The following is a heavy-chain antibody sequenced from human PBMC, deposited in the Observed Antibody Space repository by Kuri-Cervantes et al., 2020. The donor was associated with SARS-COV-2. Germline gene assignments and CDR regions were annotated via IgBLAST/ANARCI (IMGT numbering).Heavy chain of an antibody. Sequence: GESLKISCAASGFTFSSYWMHWVRQAPGKGLVWVSRINSDGSSTSYADSVKGRFTISRDNAKNTLYLQMNSLRAEDTAVYYCARDRLRYCSSTSCYGWFDPWGQGTRGAVSS. CDR2: INSDGSST. D-gene: IGHD2-2*01. CDR1: GFTFSSYW. CDR3: ARDRLRYCSSTSCYGWFDP. V-gene: IGHV3-74*01. J-gene: IGHJ5*02.